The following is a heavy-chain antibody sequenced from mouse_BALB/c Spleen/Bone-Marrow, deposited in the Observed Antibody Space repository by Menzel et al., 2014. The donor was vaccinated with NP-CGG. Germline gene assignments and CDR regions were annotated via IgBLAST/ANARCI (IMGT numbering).Heavy chain of an antibody. CDR1: GFTFSDYY. V-gene: IGHV5-12*02. D-gene: IGHD2-4*01. CDR2: ISNGGGST. Sequence: EVQVVESGGGLVQPGGSLKLSCATSGFTFSDYYMYWVRQTPEKGLEWVAYISNGGGSTYYPDTVKGRFTISGDNAKNTLYLQMSRLKSEDTAMYYCARHNYDETWFAYWGQGTLVTVSA. J-gene: IGHJ3*01. CDR3: ARHNYDETWFAY.